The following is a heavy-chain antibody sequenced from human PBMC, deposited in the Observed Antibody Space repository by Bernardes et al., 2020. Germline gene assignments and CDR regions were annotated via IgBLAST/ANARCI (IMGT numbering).Heavy chain of an antibody. J-gene: IGHJ5*02. D-gene: IGHD3-3*01. CDR3: ATSTIFGVAPNWFDP. Sequence: AAVNVSCKVSGYTLTELSMHWVRQAPGKGLEWMGGFDPDDGETIYAQKFQGRVTMIEDTSTDTAYMELSSLRSEDTAVYYCATSTIFGVAPNWFDPWGQGNLVTVSS. CDR1: GYTLTELS. V-gene: IGHV1-24*01. CDR2: FDPDDGET.